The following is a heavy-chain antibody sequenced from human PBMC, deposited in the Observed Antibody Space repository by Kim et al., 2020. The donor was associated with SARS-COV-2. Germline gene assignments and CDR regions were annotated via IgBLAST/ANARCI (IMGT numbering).Heavy chain of an antibody. CDR3: ARDHANGSGSYYDNYYY. D-gene: IGHD3-10*01. CDR2: IYHSGST. J-gene: IGHJ6*03. V-gene: IGHV4-38-2*02. Sequence: SETLSLTCTVSGYSISSGYYWGWIRQPPGKGLEWIGSIYHSGSTYYNPSLKSRVTISVDTSKNQFSLKLSSVTAADTAVYYCARDHANGSGSYYDNYYY. CDR1: GYSISSGYY.